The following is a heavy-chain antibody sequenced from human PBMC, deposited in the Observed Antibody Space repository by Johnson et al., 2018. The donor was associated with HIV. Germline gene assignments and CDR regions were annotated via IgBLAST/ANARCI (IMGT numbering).Heavy chain of an antibody. Sequence: VQLVESGGGLVKPGGSLRLSCAASGFTFSSYWMSWVRQAPGKVLEWVANIKQDGSEKYYVDSVKGRFTISRDNARNSLYLQMNTLRAGDTAVYYCARRSITSDGFDIWGQGTMVTVSS. CDR1: GFTFSSYW. V-gene: IGHV3-7*01. J-gene: IGHJ3*02. D-gene: IGHD2-2*01. CDR2: IKQDGSEK. CDR3: ARRSITSDGFDI.